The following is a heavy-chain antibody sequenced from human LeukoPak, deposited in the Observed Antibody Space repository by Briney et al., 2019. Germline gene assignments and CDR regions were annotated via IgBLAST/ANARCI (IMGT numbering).Heavy chain of an antibody. V-gene: IGHV5-51*01. Sequence: GESLKISCKDSGYSFSSHWFAWVRKIPGKGLGWMGNVYPGDSESRYGPSFQGQVTISADKSISTAYLQWSSLKASDTAMYYCARRYSSSWFFDSWGQGTLVTVSS. CDR2: VYPGDSES. D-gene: IGHD6-13*01. J-gene: IGHJ4*02. CDR3: ARRYSSSWFFDS. CDR1: GYSFSSHW.